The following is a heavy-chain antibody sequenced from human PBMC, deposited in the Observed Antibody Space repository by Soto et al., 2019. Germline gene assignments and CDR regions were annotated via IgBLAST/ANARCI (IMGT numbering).Heavy chain of an antibody. CDR1: GCSISNHY. CDR2: IYYNGNT. V-gene: IGHV4-59*11. D-gene: IGHD7-27*01. Sequence: QVQLHESGPGLVKPSETLSLTCSVSGCSISNHYWSWIRQPPGKVLEWIGYIYYNGNTNYNPSLKSRVTRSVDTSRNQISLKLTTVTDADTAVYYCTRANWYSEYWGQGTLVTVS. CDR3: TRANWYSEY. J-gene: IGHJ4*02.